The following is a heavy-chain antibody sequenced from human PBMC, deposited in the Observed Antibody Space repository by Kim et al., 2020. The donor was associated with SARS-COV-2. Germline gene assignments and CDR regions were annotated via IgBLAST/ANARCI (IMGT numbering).Heavy chain of an antibody. CDR2: IWYEGSNK. Sequence: GGSMRLSCAASGFTFSSYGMHWVRQAPGKGLEWVAVIWYEGSNKYYADSVKGRFTISRDNSKNTLYLQMNSLRAEDTAVYYCARGGGDRATMVRGVRGGNWFDPWGQGTLVTVSS. D-gene: IGHD3-10*01. CDR1: GFTFSSYG. J-gene: IGHJ5*02. V-gene: IGHV3-33*01. CDR3: ARGGGDRATMVRGVRGGNWFDP.